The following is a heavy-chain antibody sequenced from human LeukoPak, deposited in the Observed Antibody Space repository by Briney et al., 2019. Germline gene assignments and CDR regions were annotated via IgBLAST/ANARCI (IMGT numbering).Heavy chain of an antibody. CDR1: GFTLSSYW. D-gene: IGHD1-26*01. V-gene: IGHV3-74*01. J-gene: IGHJ6*03. CDR3: ARERIVGGPNVNYYYYYMDV. Sequence: QAGGSLRLSCAASGFTLSSYWMHWVRQAPGRGLVWVSRINSDGSSTSYADSVKGRFTISRDNAKNTLYLQMNSLRAEDTAVYYCARERIVGGPNVNYYYYYMDVWGKGTTVTVSS. CDR2: INSDGSST.